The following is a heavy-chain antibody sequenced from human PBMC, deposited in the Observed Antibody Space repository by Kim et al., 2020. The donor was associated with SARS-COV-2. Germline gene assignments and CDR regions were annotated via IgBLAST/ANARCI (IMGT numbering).Heavy chain of an antibody. CDR3: ARDLNYYDSSGYYERDY. Sequence: YADSVKGRFTISRDNAKNSLYLQMNSLRDEDTAVYYCARDLNYYDSSGYYERDYWGQGTLVTVSS. D-gene: IGHD3-22*01. V-gene: IGHV3-48*02. J-gene: IGHJ4*02.